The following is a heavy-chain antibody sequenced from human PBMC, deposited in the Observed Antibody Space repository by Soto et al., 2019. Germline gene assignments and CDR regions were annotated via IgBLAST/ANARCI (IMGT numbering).Heavy chain of an antibody. J-gene: IGHJ6*02. CDR3: ARYKSNYYYGMDV. V-gene: IGHV4-61*08. D-gene: IGHD1-20*01. CDR2: IYYSGST. Sequence: SETLSLTCTVSGDSISSGDYSWSWIRQPPGKGLEWIGYIYYSGSTNYNPSLKSRVTISVDTSKNQFSLKLSSVTAADTAVYYCARYKSNYYYGMDVWGQGTTVTVS. CDR1: GDSISSGDYS.